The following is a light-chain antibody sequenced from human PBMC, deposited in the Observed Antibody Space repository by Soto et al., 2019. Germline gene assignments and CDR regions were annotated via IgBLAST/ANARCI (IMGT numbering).Light chain of an antibody. J-gene: IGLJ1*01. Sequence: QSALTQPASVSGSPGESITISCTGTSSDVGGYNSVSWYQHHPGKAPKLTLYDVGDRPSGVSYRFSGSTSGNTASLTISGLQAADEADYFCSSFTSSMTNVFGSGTKLTVL. CDR2: DVG. CDR1: SSDVGGYNS. V-gene: IGLV2-14*03. CDR3: SSFTSSMTNV.